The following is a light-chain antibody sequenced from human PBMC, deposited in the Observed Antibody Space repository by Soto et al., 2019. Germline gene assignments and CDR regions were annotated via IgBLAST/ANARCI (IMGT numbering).Light chain of an antibody. CDR1: SSDVGGYNY. CDR3: SSYTISSTFYV. Sequence: QSVLTQPASVSESPGQSITISCTGTSSDVGGYNYVSWYQQHPGKAPKLMIYEVSNRPSGVSNRFSGSKSGNTASLTISGLQPEDEAGYYCSSYTISSTFYVFGTGTKLTVL. V-gene: IGLV2-14*01. CDR2: EVS. J-gene: IGLJ1*01.